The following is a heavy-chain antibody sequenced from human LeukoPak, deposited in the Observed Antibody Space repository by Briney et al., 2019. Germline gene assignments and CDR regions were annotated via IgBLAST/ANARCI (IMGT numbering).Heavy chain of an antibody. Sequence: GGSLRLSCAASGFTFSSYGMSWVRQAPGKGLEWVSAISYSGGSTYNADSVKGRFTISRDNSKNTLYLQMNSLRAEDTAVYYCAKEYGSGDYYYYMDVWGKGTTVTISS. CDR1: GFTFSSYG. V-gene: IGHV3-23*01. CDR2: ISYSGGST. J-gene: IGHJ6*03. CDR3: AKEYGSGDYYYYMDV. D-gene: IGHD3-10*01.